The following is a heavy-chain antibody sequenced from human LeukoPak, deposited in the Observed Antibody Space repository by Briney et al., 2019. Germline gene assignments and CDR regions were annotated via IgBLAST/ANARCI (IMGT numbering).Heavy chain of an antibody. Sequence: PGGSLRLSCAASGFTVSSNYMSWVRQAPGKGLEWVGRIKSKTDGGTTDYAAPVKGRFTISRDDSKNTLYLQMNSLKTEDTAVYYCTTVFSGYDYFDYWGQGTLVTVSS. D-gene: IGHD5-12*01. CDR1: GFTVSSNY. V-gene: IGHV3-15*01. J-gene: IGHJ4*02. CDR2: IKSKTDGGTT. CDR3: TTVFSGYDYFDY.